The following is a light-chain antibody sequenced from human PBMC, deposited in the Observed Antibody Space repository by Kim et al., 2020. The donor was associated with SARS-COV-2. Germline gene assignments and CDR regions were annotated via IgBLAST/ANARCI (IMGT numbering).Light chain of an antibody. CDR3: MPATHWPPWT. J-gene: IGKJ1*01. Sequence: DVVMTQSPLFLPVTLGQPASISCRSSQSLVHSDGSTYLNRLQHTPALSSRRLFYRVSQRDSRVPDRFSGSGSGTDFTLNISRVEAEDVGVYYCMPATHWPPWTFGPGTKVDIK. V-gene: IGKV2-30*02. CDR1: QSLVHSDGSTY. CDR2: RVS.